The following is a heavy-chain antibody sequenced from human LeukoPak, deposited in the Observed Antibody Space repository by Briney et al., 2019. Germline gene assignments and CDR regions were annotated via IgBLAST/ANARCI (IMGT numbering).Heavy chain of an antibody. CDR3: ARWCGWCLRGYYGMDV. J-gene: IGHJ6*02. D-gene: IGHD6-19*01. CDR2: INHSGST. CDR1: GGSFSGYY. Sequence: SETLSLTCAVYGGSFSGYYWSWIRQPPGKGLEWIGEINHSGSTNYNPSLKSRVTISVDTSKNQFSLKLSSVTAADTAVYYCARWCGWCLRGYYGMDVWGQGTTVTVSS. V-gene: IGHV4-34*01.